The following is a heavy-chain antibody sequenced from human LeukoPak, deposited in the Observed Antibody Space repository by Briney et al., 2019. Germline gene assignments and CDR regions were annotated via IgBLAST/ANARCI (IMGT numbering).Heavy chain of an antibody. V-gene: IGHV4-59*01. Sequence: SETLSLTCTVSGGSISSYYWSWIRQPPGKGLEWIGYIYYSGSTTYNPSLKSRVTISVDTSKNQFSLKLSSVTAADTAGYYCGRGVTSYYDFWSGYYTSYFVYWGQGTLVTVSS. J-gene: IGHJ4*02. CDR2: IYYSGST. CDR1: GGSISSYY. D-gene: IGHD3-3*01. CDR3: GRGVTSYYDFWSGYYTSYFVY.